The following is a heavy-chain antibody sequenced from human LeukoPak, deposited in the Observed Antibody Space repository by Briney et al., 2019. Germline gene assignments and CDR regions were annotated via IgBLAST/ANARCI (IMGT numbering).Heavy chain of an antibody. CDR1: GFTSSSYG. Sequence: PGRSLRLSCAASGFTSSSYGMHWVRQAPGKGLEWVAFIRYDGSNKYYADSVKGRFTISRDNSKNTLYLQMNSLRAEDTAVYYCAKDKSSWYAFDIWGQGTMVTVPS. V-gene: IGHV3-30*02. CDR2: IRYDGSNK. CDR3: AKDKSSWYAFDI. D-gene: IGHD6-13*01. J-gene: IGHJ3*02.